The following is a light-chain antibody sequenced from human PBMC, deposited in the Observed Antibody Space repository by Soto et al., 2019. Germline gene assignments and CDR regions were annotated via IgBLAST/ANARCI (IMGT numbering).Light chain of an antibody. CDR2: AVS. J-gene: IGKJ3*01. CDR3: QQANTFPLT. V-gene: IGKV1D-12*01. CDR1: QGIYNW. Sequence: DIQMTQSPSSVSASVGDRVTITCRASQGIYNWLAWYQQKPGKAPMLLIYAVSNLQSGVPSRFSGSGYGPDFTLTISSLQPEDFATYYCQQANTFPLTLGPGTKVDIK.